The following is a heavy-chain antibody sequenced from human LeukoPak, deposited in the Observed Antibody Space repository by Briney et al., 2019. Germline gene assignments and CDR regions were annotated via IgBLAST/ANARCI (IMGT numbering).Heavy chain of an antibody. CDR1: GFTFSLYW. CDR3: AGGTGLIIKD. D-gene: IGHD1-1*01. Sequence: GGSLRLSCAASGFTFSLYWMNWVRRAPGKGLEWVANIKQDGSEKNYVDSVKGRFTISRDNAKNSLYLQMNNLRVEDTAMYYCAGGTGLIIKDWGQGTLVTVSS. V-gene: IGHV3-7*03. J-gene: IGHJ4*02. CDR2: IKQDGSEK.